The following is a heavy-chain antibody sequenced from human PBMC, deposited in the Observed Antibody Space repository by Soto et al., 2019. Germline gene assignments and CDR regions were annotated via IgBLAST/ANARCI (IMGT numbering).Heavy chain of an antibody. CDR2: IYYSGST. Sequence: SETLSLTCAVYGGFVSSGSYYWSWIRQPPGKGLEWIGYIYYSGSTNYNPSLKSRVTISVDTSKNQFSLKLSSVTAADTAVYYFARTRLPRYCSSTSCYGSPFDPWGQGTLVTVSS. D-gene: IGHD2-2*01. V-gene: IGHV4-61*01. CDR1: GGFVSSGSYY. CDR3: ARTRLPRYCSSTSCYGSPFDP. J-gene: IGHJ5*02.